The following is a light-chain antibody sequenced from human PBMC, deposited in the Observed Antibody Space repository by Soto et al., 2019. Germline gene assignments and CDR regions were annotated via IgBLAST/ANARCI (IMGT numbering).Light chain of an antibody. V-gene: IGKV3-20*01. CDR1: QRVSSSY. CDR2: RAS. CDR3: QQYGRYWT. Sequence: EIVLTQSPGTLSLSPGERATLSCRASQRVSSSYLAWYQQKPGQAPRLLIYRASSRATGIPDRFSGSGSGTDFTLTISRLEPEDFAVYYCQQYGRYWTFGQGTKVEIK. J-gene: IGKJ1*01.